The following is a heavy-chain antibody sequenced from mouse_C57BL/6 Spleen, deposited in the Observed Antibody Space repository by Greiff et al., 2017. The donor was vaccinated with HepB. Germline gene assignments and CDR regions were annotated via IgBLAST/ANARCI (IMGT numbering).Heavy chain of an antibody. Sequence: QVTLKVSGPGILQSSQTLSLTCSFSGFSLSTSGMGVSWSRQPSGKGLEWLAHIYWDDDKRYNPSLKSQLTISKDTSRNQLFPTTTSVDTALTATYSGARSGDCYGSSYLWYFDVWGPGTPVTVSS. D-gene: IGHD1-1*01. J-gene: IGHJ1*01. CDR3: ARSGDCYGSSYLWYFDV. CDR2: IYWDDDK. CDR1: GFSLSTSGMG. V-gene: IGHV8-12*01.